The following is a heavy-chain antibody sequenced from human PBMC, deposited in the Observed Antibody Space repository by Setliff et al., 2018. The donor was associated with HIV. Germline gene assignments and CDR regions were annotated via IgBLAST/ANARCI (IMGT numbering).Heavy chain of an antibody. CDR3: ERARRMADFEN. CDR2: IYDSGAT. J-gene: IGHJ4*02. Sequence: SETLSLTCAVYGGSFSGYYWSWIRQSPGHGLEWIGWIYDSGATKYNPSLKSRVTISLDTSKNQLSLKLTSVTAADMAVYYCERARRMADFENWGPGTLVTVSS. D-gene: IGHD2-8*01. V-gene: IGHV4-59*08. CDR1: GGSFSGYY.